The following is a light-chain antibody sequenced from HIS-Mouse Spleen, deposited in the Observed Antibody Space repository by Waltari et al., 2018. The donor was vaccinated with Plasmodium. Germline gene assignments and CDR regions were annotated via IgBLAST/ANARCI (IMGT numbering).Light chain of an antibody. CDR3: CSYAGSSTFV. CDR1: SSDVGGYHL. CDR2: EGS. Sequence: QSALTQPASVSGLPGQSITISCTGTSSDVGGYHLVSWYQQHPGKAPKPMIYEGSKRPSGVSNRFSGSKSGNTASLTISGLQAEDEADYYCCSYAGSSTFVFGGGTKLTVL. J-gene: IGLJ3*02. V-gene: IGLV2-23*03.